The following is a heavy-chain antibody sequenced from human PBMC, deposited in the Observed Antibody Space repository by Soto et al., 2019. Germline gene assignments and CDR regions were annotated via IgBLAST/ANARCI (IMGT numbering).Heavy chain of an antibody. CDR1: GFTFSSYW. J-gene: IGHJ6*03. CDR3: ARVGLGSSWPPTPYYYYYMDV. Sequence: GGSLRLSCAASGFTFSSYWMSWVRQAPGKGLEWVANIKQDGSEKYYVDSVKGRFTISRDNAKNSLYLQMNSLRAEDTAVYYCARVGLGSSWPPTPYYYYYMDVWGKGTTVTVSS. D-gene: IGHD6-13*01. V-gene: IGHV3-7*01. CDR2: IKQDGSEK.